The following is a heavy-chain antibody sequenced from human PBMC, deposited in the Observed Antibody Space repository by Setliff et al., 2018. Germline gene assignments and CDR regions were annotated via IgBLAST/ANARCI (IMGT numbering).Heavy chain of an antibody. Sequence: KASETLSLTCLVSGVSTSNVNYYWAWIRQPPGKGLEWIASIYYNGNTYYNPSLKSRVTMSVVTSKNQFSLNLRSVTSTDTSVYYCARIGYFDFWRGYGVSAFDVWGHGTTVTVSS. CDR2: IYYNGNT. D-gene: IGHD3-3*01. CDR1: GVSTSNVNYY. CDR3: ARIGYFDFWRGYGVSAFDV. J-gene: IGHJ3*01. V-gene: IGHV4-39*01.